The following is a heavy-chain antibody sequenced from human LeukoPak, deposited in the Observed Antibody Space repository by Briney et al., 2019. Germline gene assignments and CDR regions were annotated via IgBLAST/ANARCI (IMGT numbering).Heavy chain of an antibody. Sequence: SETLSLTCTVSGASISSYYWTWIRQSAGKGLEWIGRIYYSGSTNYNSSLKSRVTISVDTSKNQFSLKLSSVTAADTAVYYCARHTPNYYDSNGYSPPPLDYWGQGTLVTVSS. D-gene: IGHD3-22*01. CDR1: GASISSYY. CDR3: ARHTPNYYDSNGYSPPPLDY. CDR2: IYYSGST. V-gene: IGHV4-59*08. J-gene: IGHJ4*02.